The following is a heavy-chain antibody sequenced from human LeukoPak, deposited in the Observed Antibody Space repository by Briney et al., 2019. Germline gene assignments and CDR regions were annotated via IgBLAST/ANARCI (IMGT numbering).Heavy chain of an antibody. J-gene: IGHJ5*02. CDR2: ISYDGSDK. CDR1: GITLSSYG. D-gene: IGHD2-2*01. V-gene: IGHV3-30*18. Sequence: GGSLRLSCAASGITLSSYGMLWVRQAPGKGLEWVAVISYDGSDKYYADSLRGRFTISRDNSKNTLYLQMNSLRPEDTAVYYCAKGASAAAAMTWFDPWGQGTLVTVSS. CDR3: AKGASAAAAMTWFDP.